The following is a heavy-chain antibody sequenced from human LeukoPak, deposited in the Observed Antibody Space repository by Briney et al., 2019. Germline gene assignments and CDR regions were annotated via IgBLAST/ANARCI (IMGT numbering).Heavy chain of an antibody. CDR3: AADLSNPRMGASYLDS. J-gene: IGHJ4*02. CDR2: NIVGSGAT. Sequence: ASVKVSCKASGFTSTNFAVQWVRQARGQRLEWIGWNIVGSGATKRAQDFQGRVTITRDLSTSTLYMELRSLTSEDTAVYYCAADLSNPRMGASYLDSWGQGTLVTVSS. V-gene: IGHV1-58*01. D-gene: IGHD3-16*01. CDR1: GFTSTNFA.